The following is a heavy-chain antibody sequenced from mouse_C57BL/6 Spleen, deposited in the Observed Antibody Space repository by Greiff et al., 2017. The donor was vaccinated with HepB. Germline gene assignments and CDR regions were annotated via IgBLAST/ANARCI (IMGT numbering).Heavy chain of an antibody. J-gene: IGHJ3*01. CDR3: AREGAYYYGSSYVAWFAY. CDR1: GYTFTDYY. Sequence: VQLQQSGPELVKPGASVKISCKASGYTFTDYYMNWVKQSHGKSLEWIGDINPNNGGTSYNQKFKGKATLTVDKSSSTAYMELRSLTSEDSAVYYCAREGAYYYGSSYVAWFAYWGQGTLVTVSA. CDR2: INPNNGGT. D-gene: IGHD1-1*01. V-gene: IGHV1-26*01.